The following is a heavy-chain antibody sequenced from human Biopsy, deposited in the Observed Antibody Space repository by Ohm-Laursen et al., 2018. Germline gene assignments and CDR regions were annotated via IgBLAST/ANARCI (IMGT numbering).Heavy chain of an antibody. V-gene: IGHV3-11*01. J-gene: IGHJ6*02. CDR2: ISDGGTTI. CDR3: ARDTRWCHYGMDV. D-gene: IGHD2-21*01. CDR1: GFPFSDYY. Sequence: SLRLSCAASGFPFSDYYMRWIRQAPGKGLDWVSYISDGGTTIYYADSVKGRFTISRDNAKKSLYLQINSLRAEDTAVYYCARDTRWCHYGMDVWGQGTTVTVSS.